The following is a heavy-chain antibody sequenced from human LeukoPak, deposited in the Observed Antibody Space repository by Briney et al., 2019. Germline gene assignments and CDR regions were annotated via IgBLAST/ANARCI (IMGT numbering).Heavy chain of an antibody. CDR3: ARDGDYGDYPEGDYYYYGMDV. V-gene: IGHV4-4*07. CDR1: GGSISSYY. CDR2: IYTSGST. Sequence: PSETLSLTCTVSGGSISSYYWSWIRQPAGKGLEWIGRIYTSGSTNYNPSLKSRVTMSVDTSKNQFSLKLSSVTAADTAVYYCARDGDYGDYPEGDYYYYGMDVWGQGTTVTVSS. J-gene: IGHJ6*02. D-gene: IGHD4-17*01.